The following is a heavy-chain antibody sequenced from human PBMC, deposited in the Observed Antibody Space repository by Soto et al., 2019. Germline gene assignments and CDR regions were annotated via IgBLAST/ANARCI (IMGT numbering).Heavy chain of an antibody. CDR1: GFTFSSYG. CDR3: LPAAIEVVPFDY. J-gene: IGHJ4*02. CDR2: ISYDGSNK. D-gene: IGHD2-2*02. V-gene: IGHV3-30*03. Sequence: GGSLRLSCAASGFTFSSYGMHWVRQAPGKGLEWVAVISYDGSNKYYADSVKGRFTISRDNSKNTLYLQMNSLRAEDTAVYYCLPAAIEVVPFDYWGQGTLVTSPQ.